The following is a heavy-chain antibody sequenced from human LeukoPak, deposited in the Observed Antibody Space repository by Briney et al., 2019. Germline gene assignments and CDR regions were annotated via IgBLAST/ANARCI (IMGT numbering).Heavy chain of an antibody. J-gene: IGHJ4*02. CDR3: ARVRGGATYFDY. D-gene: IGHD1-26*01. V-gene: IGHV4-4*07. CDR1: GGSISSYY. Sequence: SETLSLTCTVSGGSISSYYRSWIRQPAGKGLEWIGRIYTSGSTNYNPSLKSRVTISVDKSKNQFSLKLSSVTAADTAVYYCARVRGGATYFDYWGQGTLVTVSS. CDR2: IYTSGST.